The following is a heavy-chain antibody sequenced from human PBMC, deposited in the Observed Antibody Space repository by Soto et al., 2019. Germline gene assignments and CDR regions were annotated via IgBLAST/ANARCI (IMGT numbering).Heavy chain of an antibody. CDR1: GGSISSRDYY. Sequence: ASETLSLTCTVSGGSISSRDYYWSWIRQPPGKGLEWIGYIYYSGSTYYNPSLKSRVTISVDTSKNQFSLKLSSVTAADTAVYYCARGSSGWPGVGSDYYYGMDVWGQGTTVTVSS. V-gene: IGHV4-30-4*01. J-gene: IGHJ6*02. D-gene: IGHD6-19*01. CDR2: IYYSGST. CDR3: ARGSSGWPGVGSDYYYGMDV.